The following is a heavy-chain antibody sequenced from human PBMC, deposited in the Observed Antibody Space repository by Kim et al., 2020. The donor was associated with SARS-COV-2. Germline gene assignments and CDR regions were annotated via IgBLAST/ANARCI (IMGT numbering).Heavy chain of an antibody. CDR2: IYYSGST. Sequence: SETLSLTCTVSGGSISSGGYYWSWIRQHPGNGLEWIGYIYYSGSTYYNPSLKSRVTISVDTSKNQFSLKLSSVTAADTAVYYCARLEGRGFEMDYYYGMDVWGQGTTVTVSS. D-gene: IGHD3-10*01. CDR3: ARLEGRGFEMDYYYGMDV. V-gene: IGHV4-31*03. J-gene: IGHJ6*02. CDR1: GGSISSGGYY.